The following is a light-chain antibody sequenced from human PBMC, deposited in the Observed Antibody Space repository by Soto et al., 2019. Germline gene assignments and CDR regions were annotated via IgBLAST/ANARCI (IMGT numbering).Light chain of an antibody. Sequence: EVVMTQFPASLSVSLGERVAFSCRASQSVGSDLAWYQHRPGQPPRLLINAASTRATGIPVRFSGSGSGTEFTLTIASLQSEDSAIYYCQQYKNWPPYTFGGGTKVEIK. CDR1: QSVGSD. CDR2: AAS. CDR3: QQYKNWPPYT. J-gene: IGKJ4*01. V-gene: IGKV3-15*01.